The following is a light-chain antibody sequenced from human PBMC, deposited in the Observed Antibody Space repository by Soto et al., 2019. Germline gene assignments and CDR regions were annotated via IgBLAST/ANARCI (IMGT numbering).Light chain of an antibody. CDR3: QQSYSTPWT. V-gene: IGKV1-39*01. CDR2: AAS. J-gene: IGKJ1*01. Sequence: DIQMTQSPSSLSASVGDRVTITCRASENIASYLNWYQQKPGKAPTLLVYAASSLESGAPPRFRGSGSGTDFTIPITSLQPDDLATYFCQQSYSTPWTFGEGTQVEL. CDR1: ENIASY.